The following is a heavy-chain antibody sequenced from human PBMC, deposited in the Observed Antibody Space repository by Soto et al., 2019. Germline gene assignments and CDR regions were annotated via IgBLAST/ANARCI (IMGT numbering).Heavy chain of an antibody. D-gene: IGHD3-3*01. J-gene: IGHJ5*02. CDR3: ARGEITIFRYNWIXP. Sequence: ASVKVSCKASGYTFTIYSMHWVRQAPGQRLEWMGWINAGNGNTKYSQKFQGRVTITRDTSASTAYMELSSLRSEDTAVYYCARGEITIFRYNWIXPWGQGTLVSVSS. V-gene: IGHV1-3*01. CDR1: GYTFTIYS. CDR2: INAGNGNT.